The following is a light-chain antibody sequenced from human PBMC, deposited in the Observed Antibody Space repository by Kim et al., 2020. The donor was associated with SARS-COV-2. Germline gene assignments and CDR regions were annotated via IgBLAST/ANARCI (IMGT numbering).Light chain of an antibody. CDR2: RDN. Sequence: VSPGQPACISCSGDNLQIKYVCWYQQTPGHSPVLVIYRDNKRPSGIPERFSGSNSGNTATLTISGTQAMDEADYYCPVWDSRFGVFGGGTQLTVL. CDR3: PVWDSRFGV. J-gene: IGLJ2*01. CDR1: NLQIKY. V-gene: IGLV3-1*01.